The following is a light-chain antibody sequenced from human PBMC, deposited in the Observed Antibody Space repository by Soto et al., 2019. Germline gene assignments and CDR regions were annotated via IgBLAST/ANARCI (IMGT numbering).Light chain of an antibody. CDR3: QQYNNWPPERT. V-gene: IGKV3-15*01. CDR2: GAS. J-gene: IGKJ1*01. Sequence: DKVMGEFPTTLSFASGERSPLPCRGRSSVSSNLAWYQQKPGQAPRLLIYGASTRATGIPARFSGSGSGTEFTLTISSLQSEDFAVYYCQQYNNWPPERTFGQGTKVDIK. CDR1: SSVSSN.